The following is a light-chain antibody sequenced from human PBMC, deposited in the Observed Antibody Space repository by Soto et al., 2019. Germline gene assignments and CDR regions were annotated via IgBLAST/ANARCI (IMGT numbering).Light chain of an antibody. CDR1: QSLVYSNGVTY. CDR3: MQGTYWPYT. Sequence: DVVMTPSPLSLSVTLGQPASLSCRSSQSLVYSNGVTYLRWFQQRSGQSPRRLIHKVSNRDSGVPEEFSGSASGTDFTLKISRVEAEDVGVYYCMQGTYWPYTFGQGTKLEIK. CDR2: KVS. V-gene: IGKV2-30*01. J-gene: IGKJ2*01.